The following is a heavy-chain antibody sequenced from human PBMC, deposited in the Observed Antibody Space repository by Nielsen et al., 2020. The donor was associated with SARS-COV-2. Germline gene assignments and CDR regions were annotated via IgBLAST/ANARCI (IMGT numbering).Heavy chain of an antibody. V-gene: IGHV4-59*01. CDR3: ARGTTHDYFDY. CDR2: MYYSGNT. Sequence: SETLSLTCTVSGGAISSYYWSWIRQPPGKGLEWIGNMYYSGNTNYNPSLKSRVTISVYTSKNQLSLKLSSVTAADTAVYYCARGTTHDYFDYWGQGTLDTVSS. J-gene: IGHJ4*02. CDR1: GGAISSYY. D-gene: IGHD4-17*01.